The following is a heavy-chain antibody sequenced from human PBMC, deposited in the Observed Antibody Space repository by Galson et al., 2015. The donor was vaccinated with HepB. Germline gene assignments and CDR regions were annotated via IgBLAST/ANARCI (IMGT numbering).Heavy chain of an antibody. D-gene: IGHD7-27*01. J-gene: IGHJ4*02. Sequence: CAISGDSVSSNGAAWNWIRQSPSRGLEWLGRTYYRSKWYYGYAVSVKRRITINPDTSKNQFSLHLNSVTPEDTAVYYCARSAGDLDYWGQGTLVTVSS. CDR1: GDSVSSNGAA. V-gene: IGHV6-1*01. CDR3: ARSAGDLDY. CDR2: TYYRSKWYY.